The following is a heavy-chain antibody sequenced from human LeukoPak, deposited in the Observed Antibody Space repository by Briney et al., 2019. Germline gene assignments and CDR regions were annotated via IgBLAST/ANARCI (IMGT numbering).Heavy chain of an antibody. CDR2: IYTSGST. J-gene: IGHJ6*03. CDR3: ARGGRYFDWAYYYYMDV. D-gene: IGHD3-9*01. V-gene: IGHV4-4*07. CDR1: GGSISSYY. Sequence: SETLSLTCTVSGGSISSYYWSWIRQPAGKGLERIGRIYTSGSTNYNPSLTSRVTMSVDTSKNQFSLTLSSVTAADTAVYYCARGGRYFDWAYYYYMDVWGKGTTVTISS.